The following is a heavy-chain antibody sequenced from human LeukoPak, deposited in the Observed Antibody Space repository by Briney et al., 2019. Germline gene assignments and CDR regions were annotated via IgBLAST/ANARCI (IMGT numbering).Heavy chain of an antibody. D-gene: IGHD2-15*01. J-gene: IGHJ4*02. V-gene: IGHV3-48*02. CDR1: GFTFSSYG. Sequence: PGGSLRLSCVASGFTFSSYGMCWVRKAPGEGLEWISYISSRNGTSYCADSVKRRITISRDNAKNSLYLQMNSLRDEDTAVYYCARGWSGGSCFGDFDYWGQGTLGTVSS. CDR3: ARGWSGGSCFGDFDY. CDR2: ISSRNGTS.